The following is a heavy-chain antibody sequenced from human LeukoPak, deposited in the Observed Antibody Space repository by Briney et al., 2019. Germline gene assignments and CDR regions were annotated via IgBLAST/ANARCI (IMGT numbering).Heavy chain of an antibody. J-gene: IGHJ4*02. CDR3: AKDGAPQRLVIY. Sequence: GGSLRLSCAASGFTFSSYAMTWVRQAPGKGLEWVSVISASGGTTYYADSVEGRFTISRDNSKNTLYLQMNSLRAEDTAIYYCAKDGAPQRLVIYWGRGTLVTVSS. CDR2: ISASGGTT. V-gene: IGHV3-23*01. CDR1: GFTFSSYA. D-gene: IGHD6-13*01.